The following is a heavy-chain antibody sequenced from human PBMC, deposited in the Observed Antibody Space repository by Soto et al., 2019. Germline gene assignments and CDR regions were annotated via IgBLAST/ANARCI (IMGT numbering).Heavy chain of an antibody. J-gene: IGHJ4*02. CDR3: AIGGFIGTPPDY. CDR1: GYNFGAYW. D-gene: IGHD1-7*01. Sequence: EVQLLQSGAEVKKPGESLKISCKASGYNFGAYWIGWVRQMPGRGLEWMGIIFPGDSDTRYSPSFQGQVTISADKSISAVYLQWRSLKASDTATYFCAIGGFIGTPPDYWGQGTRVTVSS. V-gene: IGHV5-51*01. CDR2: IFPGDSDT.